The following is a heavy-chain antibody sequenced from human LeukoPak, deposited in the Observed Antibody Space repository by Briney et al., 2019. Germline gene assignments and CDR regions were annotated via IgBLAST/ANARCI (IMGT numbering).Heavy chain of an antibody. CDR3: AKSALKGIAAAGTWYFDY. CDR1: GFTFSSYA. D-gene: IGHD6-13*01. J-gene: IGHJ4*02. Sequence: GGSLRLSCAASGFTFSSYAMSWVRQAPGKGLEWVSAISGSGGSTYYADSVKGRFTFSRDNSKNTLYLQMNSLRAEDTAVYYCAKSALKGIAAAGTWYFDYWGQGTLVTVSS. CDR2: ISGSGGST. V-gene: IGHV3-23*01.